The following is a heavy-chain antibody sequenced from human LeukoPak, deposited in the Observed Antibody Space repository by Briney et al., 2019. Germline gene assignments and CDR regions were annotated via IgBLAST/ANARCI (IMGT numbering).Heavy chain of an antibody. CDR1: GYTFTSYY. Sequence: ASVKVSCKASGYTFTSYYMHWVRQAPGQGLEWMGIINPSGGSTSYAQKFQGRVTMTRDMSTSTVYMELSSLRSEDTAVYYCARDGGDIVATPNYYYYMDVWGKGTTVTVSS. V-gene: IGHV1-46*01. CDR3: ARDGGDIVATPNYYYYMDV. CDR2: INPSGGST. J-gene: IGHJ6*03. D-gene: IGHD5-12*01.